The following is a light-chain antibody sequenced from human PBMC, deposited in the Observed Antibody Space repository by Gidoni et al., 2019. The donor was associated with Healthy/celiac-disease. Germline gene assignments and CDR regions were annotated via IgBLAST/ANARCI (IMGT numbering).Light chain of an antibody. J-gene: IGKJ3*01. CDR1: QSSRSY. CDR3: HQRSRPPRGT. CDR2: AAS. V-gene: IGKV1-39*01. Sequence: DVQMTKSPSSLSAAVGDGVTITCRASQSSRSYCNWYQQKPGKAPKLLIYAASSFQSGVISRFSGSGSGTAFTLTISSLQPEDFATYYCHQRSRPPRGTFGPGTKVDIK.